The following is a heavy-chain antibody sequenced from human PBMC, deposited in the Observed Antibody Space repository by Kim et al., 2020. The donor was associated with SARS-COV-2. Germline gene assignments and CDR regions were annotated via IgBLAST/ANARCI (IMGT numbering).Heavy chain of an antibody. D-gene: IGHD1-1*01. V-gene: IGHV1-69*04. CDR3: ARDLQLERRYNWFDP. J-gene: IGHJ5*02. Sequence: QKFKGRVTITADKSTSTAYMELSSLRSEDTAVYYCARDLQLERRYNWFDPWGQGTLVTVSS.